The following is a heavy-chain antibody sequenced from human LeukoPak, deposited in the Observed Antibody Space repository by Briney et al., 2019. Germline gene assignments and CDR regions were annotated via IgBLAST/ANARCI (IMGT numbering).Heavy chain of an antibody. CDR2: IYSGGST. J-gene: IGHJ5*02. Sequence: GGSLRLSCAASGFTVSSNYMSWVRQAPGKGLEWVSVIYSGGSTYYADSVKGRFTISRDNSKSTLYIQMNSLRAEDTAVYYCAREGGSIDWFDPWGQGTLVTVSS. CDR1: GFTVSSNY. D-gene: IGHD3-16*01. CDR3: AREGGSIDWFDP. V-gene: IGHV3-53*01.